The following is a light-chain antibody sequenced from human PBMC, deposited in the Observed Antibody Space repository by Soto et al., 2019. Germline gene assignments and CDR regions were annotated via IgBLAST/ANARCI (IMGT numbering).Light chain of an antibody. CDR1: QSIRNY. Sequence: DIQMTQSPSSLSASVGDRVTISCRASQSIRNYVSWYQQKPGTAPKLLICAASTLQSGVPSRFSGSGSGTDFTLTISSLQIEDFATYFCQQTDSTPQTFGPGTNVEI. V-gene: IGKV1-39*01. CDR3: QQTDSTPQT. J-gene: IGKJ1*01. CDR2: AAS.